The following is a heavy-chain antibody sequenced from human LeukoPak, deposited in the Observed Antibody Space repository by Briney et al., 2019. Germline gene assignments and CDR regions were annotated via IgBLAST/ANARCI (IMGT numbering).Heavy chain of an antibody. J-gene: IGHJ4*02. CDR1: GFTFSSYG. V-gene: IGHV3-30*02. CDR2: IRYDGSNK. D-gene: IGHD2-2*01. CDR3: AKRGVVPAALVDY. Sequence: PGGSLRLSCAASGFTFSSYGMHWVRQAPGKGLEWVAFIRYDGSNKYYADSVKGRFTISRDNSKNTLYLQMNSLRAEDTAVYYCAKRGVVPAALVDYWGQGTLVTVSS.